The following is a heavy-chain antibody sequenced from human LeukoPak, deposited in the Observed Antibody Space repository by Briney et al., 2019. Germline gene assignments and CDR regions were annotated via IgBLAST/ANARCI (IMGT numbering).Heavy chain of an antibody. D-gene: IGHD2-2*01. CDR2: IYYSGST. CDR3: TRGRYCSSTSCYEWWLDP. V-gene: IGHV4-59*01. CDR1: GGSISSYY. Sequence: SETLSLTCTVSGGSISSYYWSWIRQPPGKGLEWIGYIYYSGSTNYNPSLKSRVTISVDTSKNQFSLKLSSVTAADTAVYYCTRGRYCSSTSCYEWWLDPWGQGTLVTVSS. J-gene: IGHJ5*02.